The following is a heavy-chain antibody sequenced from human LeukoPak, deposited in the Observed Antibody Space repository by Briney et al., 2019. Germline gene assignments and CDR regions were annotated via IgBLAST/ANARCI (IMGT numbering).Heavy chain of an antibody. V-gene: IGHV3-30*02. CDR1: RFTFSSYG. J-gene: IGHJ4*02. CDR2: IRYDGSYK. CDR3: AKGGEYYYDSSGYFY. D-gene: IGHD3-22*01. Sequence: GGSLRLSCAASRFTFSSYGMHWVRQAPGKGLEWVAFIRYDGSYKSYADSVKGRFTISRDNSKNTLYLQMNSLIAEDTAVYYCAKGGEYYYDSSGYFYWGQGTLVTVSS.